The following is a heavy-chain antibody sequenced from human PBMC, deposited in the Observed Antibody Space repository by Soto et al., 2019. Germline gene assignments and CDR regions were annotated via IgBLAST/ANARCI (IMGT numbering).Heavy chain of an antibody. Sequence: QVQLQESGPGLVKPSQTLSLTCTVSGGSISSCGYYWSWIRQHPGKGLEWIGYIYYSGSTYYNPSLKSRVTISVDTSKNQSSLKLSAVTAADTAVYYCARVGGINWFDPWGQRTLVTVSA. CDR2: IYYSGST. D-gene: IGHD3-16*01. CDR3: ARVGGINWFDP. J-gene: IGHJ5*02. CDR1: GGSISSCGYY. V-gene: IGHV4-31*03.